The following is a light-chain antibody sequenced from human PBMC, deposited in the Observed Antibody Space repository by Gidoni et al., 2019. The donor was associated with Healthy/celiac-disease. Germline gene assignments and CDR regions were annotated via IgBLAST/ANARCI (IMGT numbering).Light chain of an antibody. V-gene: IGKV1-39*01. CDR3: QQSYSTPLLT. Sequence: DIQMTQSTSSLSASVGDRVTITCRASQSISSYLNWYQQKPGKDPKLLIYAASSLQSGVPSRFSGSGSGTDFTLTISSLQPEDFATYYCQQSYSTPLLTFGGGTKVEIK. J-gene: IGKJ4*01. CDR2: AAS. CDR1: QSISSY.